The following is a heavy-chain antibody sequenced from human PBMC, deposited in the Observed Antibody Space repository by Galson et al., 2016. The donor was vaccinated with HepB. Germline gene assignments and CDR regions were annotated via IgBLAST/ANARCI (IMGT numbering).Heavy chain of an antibody. CDR3: ARDRGGTYSNCFDH. CDR2: IKQDGSEK. V-gene: IGHV3-7*03. D-gene: IGHD1-26*01. J-gene: IGHJ4*02. CDR1: GFTFSRSW. Sequence: SLRLSCAASGFTFSRSWMSWVRQAPGKGLEWVANIKQDGSEKYYVDSVKGRFTISRDNAKNSLYLQINSLSAEDTAVYYCARDRGGTYSNCFDHWGQGTMVTVSS.